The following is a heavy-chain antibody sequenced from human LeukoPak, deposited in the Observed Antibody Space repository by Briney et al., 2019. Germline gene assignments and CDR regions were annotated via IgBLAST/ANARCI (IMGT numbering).Heavy chain of an antibody. V-gene: IGHV3-48*04. D-gene: IGHD3-10*01. CDR2: ISSSSSTI. CDR1: GFTFSSYS. Sequence: GGSLRLSCAASGFTFSSYSMNWVRQAPGKGLEWVSYISSSSSTIYYADSVKGRFTISRDNAKNSLYLQMNSLRAEDTAVYYCARDAPGGMVRGVIMEMDYWGQGTLVTVSS. J-gene: IGHJ4*02. CDR3: ARDAPGGMVRGVIMEMDY.